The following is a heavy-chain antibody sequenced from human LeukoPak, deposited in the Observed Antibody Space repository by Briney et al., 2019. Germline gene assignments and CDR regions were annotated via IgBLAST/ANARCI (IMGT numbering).Heavy chain of an antibody. CDR3: ARDGLSYTNPNNWFDP. CDR1: GGSFRGYY. J-gene: IGHJ5*02. D-gene: IGHD2-2*02. CDR2: INHSGST. V-gene: IGHV4-34*01. Sequence: PSETLSLTCAVYGGSFRGYYWSWIRQPPGKGLEWIGEINHSGSTNYNPSLKSRVTISVDTSKNQFSLKLSSVTAADTAVYYCARDGLSYTNPNNWFDPWGQGTLVTVSS.